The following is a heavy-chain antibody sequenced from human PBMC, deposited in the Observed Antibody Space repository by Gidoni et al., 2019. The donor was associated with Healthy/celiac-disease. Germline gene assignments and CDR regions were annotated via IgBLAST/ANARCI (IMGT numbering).Heavy chain of an antibody. CDR1: VFTFSSFA. CDR2: ISGSGGST. D-gene: IGHD6-13*01. J-gene: IGHJ4*02. CDR3: AKDLSHSSSWYLGHRWRGLLRTFDY. V-gene: IGHV3-23*01. Sequence: EVQMLEPGGCLVQPGGSLRPSCPASVFTFSSFAMHRVRPSPGKGLAWGSAISGSGGSTYYADSVKGRFNISRENSKNTLYLQMNSLRAEETAVYYCAKDLSHSSSWYLGHRWRGLLRTFDYWGQGTLVTVSS.